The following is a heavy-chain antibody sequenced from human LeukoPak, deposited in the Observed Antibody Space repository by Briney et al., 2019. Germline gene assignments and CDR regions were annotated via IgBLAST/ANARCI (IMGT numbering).Heavy chain of an antibody. CDR3: ARGGFSTYYDILTGYYPNDY. D-gene: IGHD3-9*01. CDR1: GYTFTGYY. V-gene: IGHV1-2*02. J-gene: IGHJ4*02. Sequence: ASVKVSCKASGYTFTGYYMHWVRQAPGQGLEWMGWINPNSGGTNYAQKFQGRVTMTRDTYISTAYMELSRLRSDDTAVYYCARGGFSTYYDILTGYYPNDYWGQGTLVTVSS. CDR2: INPNSGGT.